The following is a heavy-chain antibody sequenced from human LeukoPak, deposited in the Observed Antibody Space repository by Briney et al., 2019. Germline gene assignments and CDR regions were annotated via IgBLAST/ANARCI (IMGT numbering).Heavy chain of an antibody. CDR2: IYYSGST. J-gene: IGHJ4*02. CDR3: AREFYCGGDCFAFDY. D-gene: IGHD2-21*02. CDR1: GGSISSGDYY. V-gene: IGHV4-30-4*01. Sequence: SQTLSLTCTVSGGSISSGDYYWSWIRQLPGKGLEWIGYIYYSGSTYYNPSLKSRITISVDTSKNQFSLKLSSVTAADTAVYFCAREFYCGGDCFAFDYWGQGTLVTVSS.